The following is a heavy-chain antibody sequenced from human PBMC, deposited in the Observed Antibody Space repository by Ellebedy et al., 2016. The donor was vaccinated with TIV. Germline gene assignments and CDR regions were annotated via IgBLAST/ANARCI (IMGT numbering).Heavy chain of an antibody. V-gene: IGHV1-3*01. CDR1: GYTFASYA. Sequence: AASVKVSCKASGYTFASYAMHWVRQAPGQRLEWMGWKNGGNGNTKYSQKFQGRVTITRDTSASTAYMELSSMRSEDTAVYYCARWDYVWGSYRLGPFDYWGQGTLVTVSS. J-gene: IGHJ4*02. CDR3: ARWDYVWGSYRLGPFDY. CDR2: KNGGNGNT. D-gene: IGHD3-16*02.